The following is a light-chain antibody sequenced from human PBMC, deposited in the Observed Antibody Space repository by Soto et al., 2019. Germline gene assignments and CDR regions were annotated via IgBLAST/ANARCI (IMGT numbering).Light chain of an antibody. V-gene: IGKV3-15*01. CDR3: QKFNSVPT. CDR1: QSVSGN. J-gene: IGKJ4*01. CDR2: GAS. Sequence: EIVMTQSPATLSVSPGERATLSCRASQSVSGNLAWYQQKPGQAPRLLIYGASTRATGIPARFSGSGSGTEFTLTISSLQSEDFATYYCQKFNSVPTFGGGTKVEI.